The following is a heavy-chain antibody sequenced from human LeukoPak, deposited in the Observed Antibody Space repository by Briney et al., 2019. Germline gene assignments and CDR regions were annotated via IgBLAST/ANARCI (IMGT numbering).Heavy chain of an antibody. D-gene: IGHD2-2*01. CDR1: AFSFSSCA. Sequence: GGSLRLSCAASAFSFSSCAMTRVRQAPGGGLECVSAVSGSGSGTSYADSVKGRYTISRDNSKNTLYLQMSSLRAEDTAVYYCAKGYCGSSSCSMDAWGQGTLVTVSS. J-gene: IGHJ4*02. V-gene: IGHV3-23*01. CDR3: AKGYCGSSSCSMDA. CDR2: VSGSGSGT.